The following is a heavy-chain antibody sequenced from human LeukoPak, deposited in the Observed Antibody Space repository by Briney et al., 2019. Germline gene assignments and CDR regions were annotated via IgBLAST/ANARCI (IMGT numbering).Heavy chain of an antibody. D-gene: IGHD3-22*01. CDR3: ARWKEYYDSSGYYITPDY. CDR2: IIPILGIA. CDR1: GGTFSSYA. J-gene: IGHJ4*02. V-gene: IGHV1-69*04. Sequence: SVKVSCKASGGTFSSYAISWVRQAPGQGLEWMGRIIPILGIANYAQKFQGRVTITADKSTSTAYMELSSLRSEDTAVCYCARWKEYYDSSGYYITPDYWGQGTLVTVSS.